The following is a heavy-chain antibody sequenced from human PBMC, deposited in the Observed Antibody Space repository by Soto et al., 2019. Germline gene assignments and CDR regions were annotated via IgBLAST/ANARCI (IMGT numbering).Heavy chain of an antibody. J-gene: IGHJ6*02. CDR1: GGTFSSYA. CDR2: IIPIFGTA. CDR3: ASRPRSPLDFWSGYPVYGMDV. V-gene: IGHV1-69*12. D-gene: IGHD3-3*01. Sequence: QVQLVQSGAEVKKPGSSVKVSCKASGGTFSSYAISWVRQAPGQGLEWMGGIIPIFGTANYAQKFQGRVTITADESTSTAYMELSSLRSEDTAVYYCASRPRSPLDFWSGYPVYGMDVWGQGTTVTVSS.